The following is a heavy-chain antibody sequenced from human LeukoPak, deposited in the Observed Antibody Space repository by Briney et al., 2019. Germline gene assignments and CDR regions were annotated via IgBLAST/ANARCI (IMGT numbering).Heavy chain of an antibody. D-gene: IGHD1-26*01. V-gene: IGHV1-18*01. J-gene: IGHJ4*02. CDR1: GYTFTSYG. CDR2: ISAYNGNT. Sequence: ASVKVSCKASGYTFTSYGISWVRQAPGQGLEWMGWISAYNGNTNYAQKPQGRVTMTTDTSTSTAYIELRSLRSDDTAVYYCAREGGGGSYSDYWGQGTLVTVSS. CDR3: AREGGGGSYSDY.